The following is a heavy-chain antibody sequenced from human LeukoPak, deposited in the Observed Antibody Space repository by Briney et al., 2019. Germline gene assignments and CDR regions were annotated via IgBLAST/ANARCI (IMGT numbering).Heavy chain of an antibody. J-gene: IGHJ4*02. CDR1: GVSISTYY. Sequence: SETLSLTCSVSGVSISTYYWIWIRQPPAKGLEWMGFFSYSGSTKYNPSLKSRVTMSVDTSKNQFSLKLNSVTAADTAVYYCARMYSGTSYYFDYWGQGTLVTVSS. CDR3: ARMYSGTSYYFDY. V-gene: IGHV4-59*01. D-gene: IGHD1-26*01. CDR2: FSYSGST.